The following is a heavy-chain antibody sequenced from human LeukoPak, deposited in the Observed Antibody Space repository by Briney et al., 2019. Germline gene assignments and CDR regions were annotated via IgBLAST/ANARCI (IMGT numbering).Heavy chain of an antibody. D-gene: IGHD3-22*01. Sequence: GGSLRLSCAASGLTFSTYAMSWVRQAPGKGLEWVSAISGSGGSTYYADSVKGRFTISRDNSKNTLYLQMNTLRAEDTAVYYCAKRTSESSGYDYWGQGTLVTVSS. CDR2: ISGSGGST. V-gene: IGHV3-23*01. CDR1: GLTFSTYA. CDR3: AKRTSESSGYDY. J-gene: IGHJ4*02.